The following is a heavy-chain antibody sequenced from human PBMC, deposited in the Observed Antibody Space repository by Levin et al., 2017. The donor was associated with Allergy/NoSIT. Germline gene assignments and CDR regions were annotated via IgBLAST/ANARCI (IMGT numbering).Heavy chain of an antibody. Sequence: SLKISCAASGFTFDDYAMHWVRQAPGKGLEWVSGISWNSGSIGYADSVKGRFTISRDNAKNSLYLQMNSLRAEDTALYYCAKDYEVGYDFWSGFGPNGMDVWGQGTTVTVSS. CDR1: GFTFDDYA. V-gene: IGHV3-9*01. CDR3: AKDYEVGYDFWSGFGPNGMDV. D-gene: IGHD3-3*01. J-gene: IGHJ6*02. CDR2: ISWNSGSI.